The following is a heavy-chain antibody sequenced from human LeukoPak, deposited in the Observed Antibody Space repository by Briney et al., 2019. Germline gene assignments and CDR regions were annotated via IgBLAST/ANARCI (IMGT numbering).Heavy chain of an antibody. J-gene: IGHJ4*02. D-gene: IGHD4-17*01. V-gene: IGHV3-30*03. Sequence: PGGSLRLSCAASGFTFSSYGMHWVRQAPGKGLEWVAVISKDGSNKYYEDSVKGRFTISRDNSKNTLYLQMNSLSGEDTAVYYCARDTTVTPDYWGQGTLSPSPQ. CDR3: ARDTTVTPDY. CDR1: GFTFSSYG. CDR2: ISKDGSNK.